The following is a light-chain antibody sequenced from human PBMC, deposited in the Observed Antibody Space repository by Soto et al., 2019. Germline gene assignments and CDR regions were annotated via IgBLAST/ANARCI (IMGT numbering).Light chain of an antibody. Sequence: DIVMTQSPDSLAVSLGERATINCKSSQSVLYSSNNKNYLAWYQQKPGQPHKLLIYWASTRESGVPDRFSGSGSGTDFTLTISGLQAEDVAVYYCQQYYSTPRTFGQGTKVEIK. CDR3: QQYYSTPRT. J-gene: IGKJ1*01. CDR2: WAS. V-gene: IGKV4-1*01. CDR1: QSVLYSSNNKNY.